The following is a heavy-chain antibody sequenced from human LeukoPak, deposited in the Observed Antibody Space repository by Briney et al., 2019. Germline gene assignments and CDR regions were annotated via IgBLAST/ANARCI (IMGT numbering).Heavy chain of an antibody. Sequence: ASVKVSCKASVYTFTAYYMHWLRQPPGQGLDWMGWTYPNRGGRNYGQKLQGRVTMTRETSISTAYMELGRLTSDDTAVYYCARDLGRIGVTGTRGFDSWGQGTLVTVSS. D-gene: IGHD6-19*01. CDR3: ARDLGRIGVTGTRGFDS. V-gene: IGHV1-2*02. J-gene: IGHJ4*02. CDR2: TYPNRGGR. CDR1: VYTFTAYY.